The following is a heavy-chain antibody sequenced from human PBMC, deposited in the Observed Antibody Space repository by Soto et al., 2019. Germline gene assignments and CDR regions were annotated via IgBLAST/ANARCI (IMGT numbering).Heavy chain of an antibody. CDR3: ARAEHVGLYYYYYMDE. CDR1: GGSISSGGYY. D-gene: IGHD3-10*01. V-gene: IGHV4-31*03. CDR2: IYYSGST. J-gene: IGHJ6*03. Sequence: SETLSHTCTVSGGSISSGGYYWSWIRQHPGKGLEWIGYIYYSGSTYYNPSLKSRVTISVDTSKNQFSLKLSSVTAADTAVYYWARAEHVGLYYYYYMDEWGKGTTVTVSS.